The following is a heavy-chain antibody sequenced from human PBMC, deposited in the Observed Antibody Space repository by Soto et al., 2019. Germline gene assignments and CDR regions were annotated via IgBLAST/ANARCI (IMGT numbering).Heavy chain of an antibody. CDR2: ISGYNGDT. V-gene: IGHV1-18*01. Sequence: GASVKVSCKASGYTFTSYGISWVRQAPGQGLEWMGWISGYNGDTNYAQKFQGRVTMTIDTSTSTAYMELRSLTSDDTAVYYCAKNGQPPYYYYGMDVWGQGTTVTVSS. CDR3: AKNGQPPYYYYGMDV. J-gene: IGHJ6*02. D-gene: IGHD2-8*01. CDR1: GYTFTSYG.